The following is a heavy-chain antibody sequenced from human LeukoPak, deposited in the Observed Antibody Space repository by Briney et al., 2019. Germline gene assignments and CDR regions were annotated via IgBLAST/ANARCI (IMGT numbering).Heavy chain of an antibody. CDR1: GGTFSSYA. CDR2: IIPIFGTA. V-gene: IGHV1-69*13. J-gene: IGHJ3*02. Sequence: ASVKVSCKASGGTFSSYAISWVRQAPGQGLEWMGGIIPIFGTANYAQKFQGRVTITADESTSTAYMELSSLRSEDTAVYYCARPLPKRDAFDIWGQGTMVTVSS. CDR3: ARPLPKRDAFDI.